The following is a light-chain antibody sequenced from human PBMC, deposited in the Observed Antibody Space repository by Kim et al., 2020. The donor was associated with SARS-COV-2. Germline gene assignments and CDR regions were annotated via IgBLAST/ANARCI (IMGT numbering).Light chain of an antibody. Sequence: SPGESATLSCRASQSVSSSYLAWYQQKPGQAPRLLIYGASSRATGIPDRFSGSGSGTDFTLTISRLEPEDFAVYYCQQYGSSLLTFGQGTRLEIK. CDR1: QSVSSSY. CDR3: QQYGSSLLT. V-gene: IGKV3-20*01. J-gene: IGKJ5*01. CDR2: GAS.